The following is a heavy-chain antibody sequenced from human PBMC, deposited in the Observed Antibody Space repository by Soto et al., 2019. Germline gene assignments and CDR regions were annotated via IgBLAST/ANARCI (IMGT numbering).Heavy chain of an antibody. V-gene: IGHV3-7*01. CDR1: GFTFSTYW. CDR3: ARDPRNVDC. J-gene: IGHJ4*02. CDR2: INQDGSEK. Sequence: EVQLGESGGGLVQPGGSLKLSCVASGFTFSTYWMDGVRQTPGKGLEWVAHINQDGSEKYYVDSVKGRFTISRDNAKNTLYLQMNSLRADDTALFFCARDPRNVDCWGQGTLVTVSS.